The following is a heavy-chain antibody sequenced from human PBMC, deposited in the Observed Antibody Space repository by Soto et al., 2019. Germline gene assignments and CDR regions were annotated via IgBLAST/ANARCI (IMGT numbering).Heavy chain of an antibody. J-gene: IGHJ6*03. D-gene: IGHD4-4*01. Sequence: EVQLVESGGGLVQPGGSLRLSCAASGFTVSSNYMSWVRQAPGKGLEWVSVIYSGGSTYYADSVKGRFTISRHNSKNTLYLQMNSLRAEDTAVYYCASDTVTDYYYYMDVWGKGTTVTVSS. CDR3: ASDTVTDYYYYMDV. CDR1: GFTVSSNY. V-gene: IGHV3-53*04. CDR2: IYSGGST.